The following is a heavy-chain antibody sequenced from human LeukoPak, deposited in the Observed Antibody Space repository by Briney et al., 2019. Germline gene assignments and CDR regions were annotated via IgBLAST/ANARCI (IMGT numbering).Heavy chain of an antibody. V-gene: IGHV3-23*01. J-gene: IGHJ4*02. Sequence: GGSLRLSCTSSGFTFNNYAMTWVRQAPGKGLEWVSSITASGGSTYCADSVKGRFTISRDNSKNTLYLQMSSLRAEDTAVYYCARDYPTSGIVTIFDYWGQGTLVTVSS. CDR2: ITASGGST. CDR3: ARDYPTSGIVTIFDY. CDR1: GFTFNNYA. D-gene: IGHD1-1*01.